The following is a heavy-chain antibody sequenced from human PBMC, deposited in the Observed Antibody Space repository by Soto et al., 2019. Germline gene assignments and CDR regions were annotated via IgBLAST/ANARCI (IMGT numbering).Heavy chain of an antibody. CDR3: ARGGSYSDAFDV. J-gene: IGHJ3*01. Sequence: QLQLQESGSGLVKPSQTLSLTCAVSGDSISRGGYTWTWIRQPPGMGLEWIGYIYNSERTYFNPSLKSRVTLSLDRSKNQFSLKLSSVTAADTAVYFCARGGSYSDAFDVWGQGTMVTVSS. D-gene: IGHD1-26*01. V-gene: IGHV4-30-2*01. CDR2: IYNSERT. CDR1: GDSISRGGYT.